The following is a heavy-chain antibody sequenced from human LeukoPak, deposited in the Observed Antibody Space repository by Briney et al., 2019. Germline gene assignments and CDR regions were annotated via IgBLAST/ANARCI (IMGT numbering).Heavy chain of an antibody. CDR3: ARADSGSYLGAFDI. V-gene: IGHV3-30-3*01. Sequence: LPGGSLRLSCAASGFTFSSYAMHWVRQAPGKGLEWVAVISYDGSNKYYADSVKGRFTISRDNSKNTLYLQMNSLRAEDTAVYYCARADSGSYLGAFDIWGQGTMVTVSS. CDR2: ISYDGSNK. D-gene: IGHD1-26*01. CDR1: GFTFSSYA. J-gene: IGHJ3*02.